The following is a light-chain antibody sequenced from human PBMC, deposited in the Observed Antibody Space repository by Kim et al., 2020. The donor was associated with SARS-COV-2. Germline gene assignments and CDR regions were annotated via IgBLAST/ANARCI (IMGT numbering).Light chain of an antibody. J-gene: IGKJ4*01. CDR1: QSVSSN. V-gene: IGKV3-15*01. Sequence: LSVSPGESATLSCTASQSVSSNLAWYQQKPGQAPRLLIYGASTRATGIPARFSGSGSGTEFTLTISSLQSEDFAVYYCQQYNTWPVFGGGTKVEI. CDR3: QQYNTWPV. CDR2: GAS.